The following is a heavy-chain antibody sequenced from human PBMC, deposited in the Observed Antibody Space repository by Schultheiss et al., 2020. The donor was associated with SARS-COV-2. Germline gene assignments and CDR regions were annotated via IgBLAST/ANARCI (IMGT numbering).Heavy chain of an antibody. V-gene: IGHV3-30*01. Sequence: GGSLRLSCAASGFTFSSYAMHWVRQAPGKGLEWVAVISYDGSNKYYADSVKGRFTISRDNSKNTLYLQMNSLRAEDTAVYYCARDSRPLQSGAFDIWGQGTMVTVSS. D-gene: IGHD5-24*01. CDR2: ISYDGSNK. CDR1: GFTFSSYA. J-gene: IGHJ3*02. CDR3: ARDSRPLQSGAFDI.